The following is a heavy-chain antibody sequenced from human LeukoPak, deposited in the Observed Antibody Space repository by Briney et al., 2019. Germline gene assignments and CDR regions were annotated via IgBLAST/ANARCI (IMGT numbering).Heavy chain of an antibody. CDR2: IYYSGNT. J-gene: IGHJ3*02. Sequence: KPSETLSLTCTVSGGSISSYYWSWIRQPSGKGLEWIGCIYYSGNTNYNPSLKSRVTISIDTSKNQFSLKLSSVTAADTAVYYCARDYAFDIWGQGTMVTVSS. V-gene: IGHV4-59*01. CDR1: GGSISSYY. CDR3: ARDYAFDI.